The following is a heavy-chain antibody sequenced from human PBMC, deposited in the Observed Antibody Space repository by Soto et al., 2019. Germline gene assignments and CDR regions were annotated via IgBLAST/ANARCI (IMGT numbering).Heavy chain of an antibody. J-gene: IGHJ5*02. Sequence: SETLSLTCAVYGGSFSGYYWSWIRQPPGKGLEWIGEINHSGSTNYNPSLKSRVTISVDTSKNQFSLKLSSVTAADTAVYYCARLLISVVVPAATPRWFDPWGQGTLVTVSS. V-gene: IGHV4-34*01. CDR2: INHSGST. CDR1: GGSFSGYY. CDR3: ARLLISVVVPAATPRWFDP. D-gene: IGHD2-2*01.